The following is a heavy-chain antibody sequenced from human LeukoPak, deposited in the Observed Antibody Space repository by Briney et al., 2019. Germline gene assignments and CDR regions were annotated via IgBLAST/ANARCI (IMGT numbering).Heavy chain of an antibody. D-gene: IGHD1-26*01. CDR2: ISSSSSYI. V-gene: IGHV3-21*01. J-gene: IGHJ4*02. Sequence: GGSLRLSCAASGFTFSSYSMDWVRQAPGKGLEWVSSISSSSSYIYYADSVKGRFTISRDNAKNSLYLQMNSLRAEDTAVYYCARVGWELSGGDYWGQGTLVTVSS. CDR3: ARVGWELSGGDY. CDR1: GFTFSSYS.